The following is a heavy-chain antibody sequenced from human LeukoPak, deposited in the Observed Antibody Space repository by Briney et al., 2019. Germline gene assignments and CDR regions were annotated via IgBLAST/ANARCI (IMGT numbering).Heavy chain of an antibody. V-gene: IGHV1-18*01. CDR1: GYTFASCG. CDR3: ARGIDYGDYRPLNY. J-gene: IGHJ4*02. Sequence: ASVKVCCKASGYTFASCGISWVRPAPGQGLVWMRWISAYDGNTNYAQKLQGRVTMTTDTSTSTAYMELRSLRSDDTAVYYCARGIDYGDYRPLNYWGQGTLVTVSS. D-gene: IGHD4-17*01. CDR2: ISAYDGNT.